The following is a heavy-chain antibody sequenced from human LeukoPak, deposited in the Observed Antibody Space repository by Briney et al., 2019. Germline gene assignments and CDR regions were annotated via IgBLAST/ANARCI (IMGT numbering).Heavy chain of an antibody. CDR3: ASYRDGYNGYFDY. Sequence: SVKVSCKASGGTFSSYAISWLRQAPGQGLEWMGGIIPIFGTANYAQKFQGRVTITADESTSTAYMELSSLRSEDTAVYYCASYRDGYNGYFDYWGQGTLVTVSS. D-gene: IGHD5-24*01. CDR2: IIPIFGTA. V-gene: IGHV1-69*13. J-gene: IGHJ4*02. CDR1: GGTFSSYA.